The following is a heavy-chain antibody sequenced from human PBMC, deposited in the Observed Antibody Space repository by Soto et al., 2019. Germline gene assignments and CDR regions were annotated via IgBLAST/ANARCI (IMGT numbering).Heavy chain of an antibody. CDR1: GFTFSSYA. V-gene: IGHV3-30-3*01. J-gene: IGHJ6*02. CDR3: ARDRVGYSYGYYGMDV. D-gene: IGHD5-18*01. Sequence: QVQLVESGGGVVQPGRSLRLSCAASGFTFSSYAMHWVRQAPGKGLEWVAVISYDGSNKYYADSAKGRFTISRENXKXXRYLQLNSLRAEDTAVYYCARDRVGYSYGYYGMDVWGQGTTVTVSS. CDR2: ISYDGSNK.